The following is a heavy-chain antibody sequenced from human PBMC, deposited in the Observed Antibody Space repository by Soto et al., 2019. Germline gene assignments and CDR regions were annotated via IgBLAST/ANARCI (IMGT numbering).Heavy chain of an antibody. CDR3: GGSSWSNGFWVIGY. Sequence: SETLSLTCTVSGGSISSYYWSWIRQPPGKGLEWIGYIYYSGSTNYNPSLKSRVTISVDTSKNQFSLKLSSVTAADTAVYYCGGSSWSNGFWVIGYWGQGTLVTVSS. V-gene: IGHV4-59*01. CDR1: GGSISSYY. J-gene: IGHJ4*02. CDR2: IYYSGST. D-gene: IGHD6-13*01.